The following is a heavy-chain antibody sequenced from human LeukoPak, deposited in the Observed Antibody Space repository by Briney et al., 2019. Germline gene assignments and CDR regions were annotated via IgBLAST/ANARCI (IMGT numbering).Heavy chain of an antibody. CDR3: ARDLRMIYGSGSYPYYYYGMDV. J-gene: IGHJ6*02. CDR2: ISAYNGNT. V-gene: IGHV1-18*01. CDR1: GYTFTSYG. D-gene: IGHD3-10*01. Sequence: GASVKVSCKASGYTFTSYGISWVRQAPGQGLEWMGWISAYNGNTNYAQKLQGRVTMTTDTSTSTAYMELRSLRSDDTAVYYCARDLRMIYGSGSYPYYYYGMDVWGQGTTVTVSS.